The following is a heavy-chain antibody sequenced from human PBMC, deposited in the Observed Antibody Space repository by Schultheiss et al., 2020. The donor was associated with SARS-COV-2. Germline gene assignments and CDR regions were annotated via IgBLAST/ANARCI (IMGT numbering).Heavy chain of an antibody. CDR1: GYTFTGYY. D-gene: IGHD4-17*01. V-gene: IGHV1-69*10. Sequence: SVKVSCKASGYTFTGYYMHWVRQAPGQGLEWMGWINPILGIANYAQKFQGRVTITVDKSTSTAYMELSSLRSEDTAVYYCARARRDYGDWFDPWGQGTLVTVSS. J-gene: IGHJ5*02. CDR2: INPILGIA. CDR3: ARARRDYGDWFDP.